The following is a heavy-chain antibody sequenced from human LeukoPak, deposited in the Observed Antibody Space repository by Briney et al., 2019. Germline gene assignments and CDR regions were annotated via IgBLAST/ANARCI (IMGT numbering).Heavy chain of an antibody. CDR2: IYTSGST. D-gene: IGHD6-13*01. CDR1: GGSISSSSYY. Sequence: PSETLSLTCTVSGGSISSSSYYWGWIRQPPGKGLEWIGRIYTSGSTNYNPSLKSRVTISVDTSKNQFSLKLSSVTAADTAAYYCARHQSEKWGAAAGVDYWGQGTLVTVSS. CDR3: ARHQSEKWGAAAGVDY. J-gene: IGHJ4*02. V-gene: IGHV4-39*07.